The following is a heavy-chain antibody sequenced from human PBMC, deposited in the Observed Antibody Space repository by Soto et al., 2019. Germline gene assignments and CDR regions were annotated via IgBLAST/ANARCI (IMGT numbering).Heavy chain of an antibody. J-gene: IGHJ4*02. CDR3: ARVLDYYDSSGYYDY. V-gene: IGHV1-18*01. CDR1: GYTFTSYG. Sequence: ASLKVSCKSSGYTFTSYGISWVRQAPGQGLEWMGWISAYNGNTNYAQKLQGRVTMTTDTSTSTAYMELRSLRSDDTAVYYCARVLDYYDSSGYYDYWGQGTLVTVSS. D-gene: IGHD3-22*01. CDR2: ISAYNGNT.